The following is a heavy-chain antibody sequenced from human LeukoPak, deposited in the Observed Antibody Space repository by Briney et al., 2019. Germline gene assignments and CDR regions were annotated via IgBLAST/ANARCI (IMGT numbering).Heavy chain of an antibody. J-gene: IGHJ5*02. CDR2: IYYSGST. V-gene: IGHV4-39*07. CDR1: GGSISSSSYY. D-gene: IGHD4-17*01. Sequence: SETLSLTCTVSGGSISSSSYYWGWIRQPPGKGLEWIGSIYYSGSTYYNPSLKSRVTISVDTSKNQFSLKLSSVTAADTAVYYCTRAGPYGDYGFDPWGQGTLVTVSS. CDR3: TRAGPYGDYGFDP.